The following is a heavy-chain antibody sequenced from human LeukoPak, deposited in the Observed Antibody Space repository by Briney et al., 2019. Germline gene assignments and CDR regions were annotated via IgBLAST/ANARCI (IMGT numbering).Heavy chain of an antibody. V-gene: IGHV1-8*01. CDR1: GCPFTSYH. CDR3: ARGAGLTTLANSAFDL. CDR2: MNPNTGKT. D-gene: IGHD4/OR15-4a*01. Sequence: ASVTVSFMASGCPFTSYHVNGVGQATGQGPAGMGWMNPNTGKTAYGQKFQGRVYMSRDTSAGAVYMDLTSLTSDDTAVYFCARGAGLTTLANSAFDLWGQGTVVTVSS. J-gene: IGHJ3*01.